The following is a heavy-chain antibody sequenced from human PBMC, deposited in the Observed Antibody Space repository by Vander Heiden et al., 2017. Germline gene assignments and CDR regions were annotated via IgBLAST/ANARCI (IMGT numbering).Heavy chain of an antibody. CDR1: GVFTTATSFY. V-gene: IGHV4-39*01. D-gene: IGHD3-3*01. Sequence: QLQLQESGPGLVKPSETLSLTCDVSGVFTTATSFYWGWVRQSPGKGLELIGSLYHSGTTYYNRYLRSRLTISVDTSKTLFSLKLSSVTAADTAVYFCVRGIGDLWYYGMDVWGQGTTVTVSS. J-gene: IGHJ6*01. CDR3: VRGIGDLWYYGMDV. CDR2: LYHSGTT.